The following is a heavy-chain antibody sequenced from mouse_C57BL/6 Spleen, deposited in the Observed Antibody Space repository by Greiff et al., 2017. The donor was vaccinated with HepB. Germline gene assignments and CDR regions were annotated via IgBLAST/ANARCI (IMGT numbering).Heavy chain of an antibody. D-gene: IGHD2-4*01. CDR1: GYAFSSSW. CDR2: IYPGDGDT. J-gene: IGHJ2*01. Sequence: VQLQQSGPELVKPGASVKISCKASGYAFSSSWMNWVKQRPGKGLEWIGRIYPGDGDTNYNGKFKGKATLTADKSSSTAYMKLSSLTSEDSAVYFCARIYYDYDEYYFDYWGQGTTLTVSS. V-gene: IGHV1-82*01. CDR3: ARIYYDYDEYYFDY.